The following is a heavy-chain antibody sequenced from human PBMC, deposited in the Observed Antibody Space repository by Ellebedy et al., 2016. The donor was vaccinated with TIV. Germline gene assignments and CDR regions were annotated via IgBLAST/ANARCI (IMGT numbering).Heavy chain of an antibody. CDR3: ATQLWNTEF. Sequence: PGGSLRLSCAASGFTVNNNYMRWFRQAPGKGLEWVSLIYSGGDRYYADSVKGRFTISRDNSNNTVYLQMNSLRVEDTAVYYCATQLWNTEFWGQGTLVIVSS. V-gene: IGHV3-53*01. CDR2: IYSGGDR. J-gene: IGHJ4*02. D-gene: IGHD5-24*01. CDR1: GFTVNNNY.